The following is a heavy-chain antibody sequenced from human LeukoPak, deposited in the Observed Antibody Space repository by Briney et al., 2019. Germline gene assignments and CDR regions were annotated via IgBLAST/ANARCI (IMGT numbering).Heavy chain of an antibody. CDR2: IYHSGST. CDR1: GGSISSSSYY. Sequence: SETLSLTCTVSGGSISSSSYYWGWIRQPPGKGLEWIGSIYHSGSTYYNPSLKSRVTISVDTSKNQFSLKLSSVTAADTAVYYCARDRSSGWYNDDYWGQGTLVTVSS. V-gene: IGHV4-39*07. D-gene: IGHD6-19*01. CDR3: ARDRSSGWYNDDY. J-gene: IGHJ4*02.